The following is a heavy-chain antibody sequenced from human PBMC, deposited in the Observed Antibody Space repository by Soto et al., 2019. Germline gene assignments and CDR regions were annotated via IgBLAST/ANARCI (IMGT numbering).Heavy chain of an antibody. V-gene: IGHV1-69*01. CDR3: ASVLPRAVRRVIDSYYGMDV. CDR1: GGTFSSYA. J-gene: IGHJ6*02. D-gene: IGHD3-10*01. Sequence: QVHLVQSGAEVKKPGSSVKVSCKASGGTFSSYAISWVRQAPGQGLEWMGGSIPIFGTANYAQKFQGRVTITADESTSTAYMELSRLIYEDKDVYYCASVLPRAVRRVIDSYYGMDVWGQGTTVTVSS. CDR2: SIPIFGTA.